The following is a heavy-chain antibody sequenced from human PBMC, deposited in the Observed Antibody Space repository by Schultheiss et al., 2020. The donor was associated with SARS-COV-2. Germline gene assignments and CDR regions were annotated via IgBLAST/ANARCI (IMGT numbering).Heavy chain of an antibody. D-gene: IGHD1-1*01. CDR1: GYIFTKYW. J-gene: IGHJ6*02. V-gene: IGHV5-51*01. CDR3: ARENDYYYGMDV. CDR2: IYPGDSDT. Sequence: GESLKISCKGFGYIFTKYWIVWVRQMPGKGLELMGAIYPGDSDTRYSPSFQGQVTISADKSISTAYLQWSSLKASDTAMYYCARENDYYYGMDVWGQGTTVTVSS.